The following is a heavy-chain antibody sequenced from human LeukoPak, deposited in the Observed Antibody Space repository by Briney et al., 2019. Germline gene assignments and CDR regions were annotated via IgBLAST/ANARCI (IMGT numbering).Heavy chain of an antibody. V-gene: IGHV4-59*01. CDR2: IYNSGST. J-gene: IGHJ4*02. Sequence: SETLSLTCTVSGGPISIYYWSWIRQSPGKGLEWIGYIYNSGSTNYNPSLKSRVTISVDTSKNQFSLKLTSVTAADTAVYYCARDRELGYWGQGTLVTVSS. D-gene: IGHD1-26*01. CDR3: ARDRELGY. CDR1: GGPISIYY.